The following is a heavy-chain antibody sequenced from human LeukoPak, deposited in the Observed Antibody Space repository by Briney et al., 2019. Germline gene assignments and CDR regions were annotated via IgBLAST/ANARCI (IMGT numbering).Heavy chain of an antibody. Sequence: GESLKISCKGSGYSFTSYWIGWVRQMPGKGLGWMGIIYPGDSDTRYSPSFQGQVTISADKSISTAYLQWSSLKASDTAMYYCARGNRRGYQAEKGVDYWGQGTLITVSS. D-gene: IGHD1/OR15-1a*01. CDR2: IYPGDSDT. CDR3: ARGNRRGYQAEKGVDY. J-gene: IGHJ4*02. CDR1: GYSFTSYW. V-gene: IGHV5-51*01.